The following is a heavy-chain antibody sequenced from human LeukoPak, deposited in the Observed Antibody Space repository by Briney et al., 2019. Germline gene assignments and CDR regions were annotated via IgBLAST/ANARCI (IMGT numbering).Heavy chain of an antibody. J-gene: IGHJ5*02. CDR3: ARAPYSSSWYPQYNWFDP. D-gene: IGHD6-13*01. CDR2: IYYSGST. CDR1: GGSISSYY. V-gene: IGHV4-59*01. Sequence: SETLSLTCTVSGGSISSYYWSWIRQPPGKGLEWIGYIYYSGSTNYNPSLKSRVTISVDTSKNQFSLKLSSVTAADTAVYYCARAPYSSSWYPQYNWFDPWGQGTLVTVSS.